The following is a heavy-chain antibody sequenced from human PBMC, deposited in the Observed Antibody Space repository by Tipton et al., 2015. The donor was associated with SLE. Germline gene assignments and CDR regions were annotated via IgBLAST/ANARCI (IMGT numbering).Heavy chain of an antibody. V-gene: IGHV3-64*01. Sequence: GSLRLSCAASGFTFTSSAMHWVRQAPGKGLEHVSTNSSNGGSTYYANSVKGRFTISRDNSKNTLYLQMSSLRAEDTAVYYCVKDWRYYCRGGSCPFDYWGQGTLVTVSS. D-gene: IGHD2-15*01. J-gene: IGHJ4*02. CDR2: NSSNGGST. CDR3: VKDWRYYCRGGSCPFDY. CDR1: GFTFTSSA.